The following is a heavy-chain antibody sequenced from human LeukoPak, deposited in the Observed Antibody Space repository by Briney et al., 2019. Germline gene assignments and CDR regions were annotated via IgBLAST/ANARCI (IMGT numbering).Heavy chain of an antibody. CDR1: GFTFSSYG. J-gene: IGHJ3*02. CDR3: ARPPSSYDAFDI. Sequence: GGSLRLSCAASGFTFSSYGMHWVRQAPGKGLEWVSYITNSGNTIYYADSVKGRFTISRDNAKNSLYLQMNSLRAEDTAVYYCARPPSSYDAFDIWGQGTMVTVSS. V-gene: IGHV3-48*04. CDR2: ITNSGNTI.